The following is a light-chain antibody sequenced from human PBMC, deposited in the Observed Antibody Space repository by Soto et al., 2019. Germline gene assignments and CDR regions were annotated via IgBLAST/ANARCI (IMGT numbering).Light chain of an antibody. CDR3: QKYNSALWT. CDR1: LGVSSY. CDR2: AAS. J-gene: IGKJ1*01. V-gene: IGKV1-27*01. Sequence: DIQMTQSPSSLSASVGDRVTITCRGSLGVSSYLAWYQQKPGKVPKLLIYAASTLQSGVPSRFSGSGSGTDFTLTISSLQPEDVATYYCQKYNSALWTFGQGTKVEIK.